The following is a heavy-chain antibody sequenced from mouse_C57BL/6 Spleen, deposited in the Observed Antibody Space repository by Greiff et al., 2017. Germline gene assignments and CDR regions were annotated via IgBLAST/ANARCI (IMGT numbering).Heavy chain of an antibody. J-gene: IGHJ1*03. CDR1: GYSFTGYY. Sequence: EVQLQESGPELVKPGASVKISCKASGYSFTGYYMNWVKQSPEKSLEWIGELNPSTGGTTYNQKFKAKATLTVDQSSSTAYMQLKSLTSEDSAVYYCARGGGYFDVWGTGTTVTVSS. CDR3: ARGGGYFDV. CDR2: LNPSTGGT. V-gene: IGHV1-42*01.